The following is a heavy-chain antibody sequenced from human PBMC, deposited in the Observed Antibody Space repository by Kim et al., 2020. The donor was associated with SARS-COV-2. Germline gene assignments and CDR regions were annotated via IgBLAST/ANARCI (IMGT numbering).Heavy chain of an antibody. V-gene: IGHV3-74*01. CDR1: GFTFSNSW. D-gene: IGHD2-15*01. CDR2: INTDETYT. CDR3: ARGSGFPVD. J-gene: IGHJ4*02. Sequence: GGSLRLSCEASGFTFSNSWMHWVRQTPGEGLLWVSRINTDETYTTYADSVKGRFTISRDNAKNTVYLQMNSLRAEDTAVYFCARGSGFPVDWGQGTLVTVSS.